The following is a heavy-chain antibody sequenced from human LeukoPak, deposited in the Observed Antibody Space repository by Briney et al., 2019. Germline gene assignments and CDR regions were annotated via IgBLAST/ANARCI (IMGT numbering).Heavy chain of an antibody. V-gene: IGHV4-59*12. CDR2: IYYSGST. CDR1: GGSISSYY. D-gene: IGHD4/OR15-4a*01. Sequence: SETLSLTCTVSGGSISSYYWSWIRQPPGKGLEWIGYIYYSGSTYYNPSLKSRVTISVDTSKNQFSLKLSSVTAADTAVYYCARDPSDYDGDYWGQGTLVTVSS. J-gene: IGHJ4*02. CDR3: ARDPSDYDGDY.